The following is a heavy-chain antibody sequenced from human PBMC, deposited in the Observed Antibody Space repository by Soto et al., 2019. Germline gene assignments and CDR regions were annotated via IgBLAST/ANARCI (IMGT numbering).Heavy chain of an antibody. Sequence: GASVKVSCKASGYTFTSYDINWVRQATGQGLEWMGWMNPNSGNTGYAQKFQGRVTMTRNTSISTAYMELSSLRSEDIVFYCCAGVGMGGDSFDIWGKGTMVTVSS. D-gene: IGHD3-16*01. CDR1: GYTFTSYD. J-gene: IGHJ3*02. CDR3: AGVGMGGDSFDI. CDR2: MNPNSGNT. V-gene: IGHV1-8*01.